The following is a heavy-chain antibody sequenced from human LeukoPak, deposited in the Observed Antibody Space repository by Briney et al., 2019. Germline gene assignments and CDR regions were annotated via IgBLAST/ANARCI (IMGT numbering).Heavy chain of an antibody. CDR1: GGSFSGYY. J-gene: IGHJ4*02. D-gene: IGHD3-9*01. CDR2: INHSGST. V-gene: IGHV4-34*01. Sequence: SETLSLTCAVYGGSFSGYYWSWIRQPPGKGLEWIGEINHSGSTNYNPSLKSRVTISVDTSKNQFSLKLSSVTAADTAVYYCAREQKAIRYFDWPIDYWGQGTLVTVSS. CDR3: AREQKAIRYFDWPIDY.